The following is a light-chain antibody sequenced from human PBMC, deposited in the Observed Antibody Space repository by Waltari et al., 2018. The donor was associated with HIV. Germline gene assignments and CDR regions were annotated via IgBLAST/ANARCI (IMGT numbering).Light chain of an antibody. CDR1: RSDVEAYNS. J-gene: IGLJ2*01. CDR2: GVS. V-gene: IGLV2-14*01. Sequence: QSTLTQPASVSGSPGQSITLSCPGSRSDVEAYNSVSWYQQQPGKAPKLIISGVSSRPSGVSHRFSGSKSANTASLTISEVQTWDEANYYCSSFTSKNSLLFGGGTRLTVL. CDR3: SSFTSKNSLL.